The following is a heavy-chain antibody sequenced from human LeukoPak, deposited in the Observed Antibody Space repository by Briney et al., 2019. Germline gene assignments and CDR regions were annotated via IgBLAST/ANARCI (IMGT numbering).Heavy chain of an antibody. J-gene: IGHJ6*03. CDR3: ASLNSSSWPYYYYMDV. D-gene: IGHD6-13*01. V-gene: IGHV1-18*01. CDR1: GYTFTRYG. Sequence: GSVTVSCKGSGYTFTRYGISWVRQAPGQGVEGMGWISAYNGNTNYAQKRQGRVTMTTDTSTTTAYMELRSLRSHDTAVYYCASLNSSSWPYYYYMDVWGQGTTVTISS. CDR2: ISAYNGNT.